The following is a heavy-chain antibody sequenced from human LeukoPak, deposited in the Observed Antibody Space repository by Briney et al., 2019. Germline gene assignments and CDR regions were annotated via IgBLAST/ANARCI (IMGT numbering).Heavy chain of an antibody. D-gene: IGHD6-19*01. Sequence: PGGSLRLSCAASGFSFSAYWMHWVRHAPGKGLEWVSAISGSGGSTYYADSVKGRFTISRDNSKNPLYLQMNSLRAEDTAVYYCAKVGQQWLVGEYNWFDPWGQGTLVTVSS. V-gene: IGHV3-23*01. CDR2: ISGSGGST. CDR1: GFSFSAYW. J-gene: IGHJ5*02. CDR3: AKVGQQWLVGEYNWFDP.